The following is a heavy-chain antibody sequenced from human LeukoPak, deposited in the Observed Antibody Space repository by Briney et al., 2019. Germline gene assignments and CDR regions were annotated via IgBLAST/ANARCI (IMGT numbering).Heavy chain of an antibody. CDR3: ARDRAPTLGYFDY. D-gene: IGHD3-10*01. CDR1: GGSFSGYY. V-gene: IGHV4-34*01. CDR2: INHSGST. J-gene: IGHJ4*02. Sequence: SETLSLTCAVYGGSFSGYYWSWIRRPPGKGLEWIGEINHSGSTNYNPSLKSRVTISVDRAKNQFSLKMTSVTAADTAVYYCARDRAPTLGYFDYWGQGTLVTVSS.